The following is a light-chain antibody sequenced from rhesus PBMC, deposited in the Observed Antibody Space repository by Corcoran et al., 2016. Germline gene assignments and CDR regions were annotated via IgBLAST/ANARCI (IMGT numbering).Light chain of an antibody. V-gene: IGKV3-17*03. CDR1: QSVTSR. Sequence: EVVMTQSPATLSLSPGERATLSCRASQSVTSRLAWYQKKPGQAPRHLIYDASRRAPGIPDRFSGWGSGTEFTLPISSLEPEDVELYYCQQHDDWPPLTFGGGTKVEIK. CDR2: DAS. J-gene: IGKJ4*01. CDR3: QQHDDWPPLT.